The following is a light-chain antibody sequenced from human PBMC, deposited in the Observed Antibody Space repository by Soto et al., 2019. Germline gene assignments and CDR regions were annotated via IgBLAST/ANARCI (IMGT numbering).Light chain of an antibody. CDR3: QQYNNWPLT. J-gene: IGKJ1*01. CDR2: GAS. Sequence: IVMTHSPATLSVSPGERATLSCRASQSVSSNLAWYQQKPGQAPRLLIYGASTRATGIPARFSGSGSGTEFNLTISSLQPEDFAVYYCQQYNNWPLTFGQGTKVDIK. CDR1: QSVSSN. V-gene: IGKV3D-15*01.